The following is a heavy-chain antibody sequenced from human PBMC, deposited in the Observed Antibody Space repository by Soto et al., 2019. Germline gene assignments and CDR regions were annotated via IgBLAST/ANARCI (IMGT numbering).Heavy chain of an antibody. CDR2: IYSGGRT. CDR1: GFTVSSNY. V-gene: IGHV3-66*01. J-gene: IGHJ3*02. D-gene: IGHD1-20*01. Sequence: EVQLVESGGGLVQPGGSLRLSCAASGFTVSSNYMSWVRQAPGKGLEWVSVIYSGGRTYYADSVKGRFTISRDNSKNTPYLQMNSLRAEDTAVYYCAKYNWNVDAFDILGQGTMVTVSS. CDR3: AKYNWNVDAFDI.